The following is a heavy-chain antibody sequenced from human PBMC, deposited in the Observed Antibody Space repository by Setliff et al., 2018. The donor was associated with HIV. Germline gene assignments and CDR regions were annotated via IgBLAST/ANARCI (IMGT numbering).Heavy chain of an antibody. CDR2: IYHSGST. J-gene: IGHJ4*02. Sequence: SETLSLTCIVSGASISSDTWSWIRQPPGKGLEWIGSIYHSGSTYYNPSLKSRVTISVDTSKNQFSLKLSSVTAADTAVYYCARDYYDSSGYLAFDYWGQGTQVTVSS. CDR1: GASISSDT. V-gene: IGHV4-38-2*02. CDR3: ARDYYDSSGYLAFDY. D-gene: IGHD3-22*01.